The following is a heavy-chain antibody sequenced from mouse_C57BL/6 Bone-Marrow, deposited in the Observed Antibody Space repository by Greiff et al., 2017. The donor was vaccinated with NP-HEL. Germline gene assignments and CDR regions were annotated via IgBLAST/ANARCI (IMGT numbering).Heavy chain of an antibody. CDR2: INPYNGGT. J-gene: IGHJ2*01. V-gene: IGHV1-19*01. CDR1: GYTFTDYY. D-gene: IGHD1-1*01. CDR3: ARITTVAPNY. Sequence: VQLQQSGPVLVKPGASVKMSCKASGYTFTDYYMNWVKQSHGKSLEWIGVINPYNGGTSYNQKFKGKATLTVDKSSSTAYMELNSLTSEDSAVYYCARITTVAPNYWGQGTTLTVSS.